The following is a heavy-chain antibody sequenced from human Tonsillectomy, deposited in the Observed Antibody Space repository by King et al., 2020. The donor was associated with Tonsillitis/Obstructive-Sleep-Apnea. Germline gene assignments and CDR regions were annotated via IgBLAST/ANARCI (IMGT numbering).Heavy chain of an antibody. CDR1: GFALSTSGVG. Sequence: QITFKEAGPTLVKPTQTLTLTCTFSGFALSTSGVGVGWIRRPPGKALDWLALIYWDDDKRYSASLKRRLTITKDTSKNQVVLTMTNMDPVDTATYYCAHTTYYDFWSGYYGTFDYWGQGTLVTVSS. CDR2: IYWDDDK. V-gene: IGHV2-5*02. J-gene: IGHJ4*02. CDR3: AHTTYYDFWSGYYGTFDY. D-gene: IGHD3-3*01.